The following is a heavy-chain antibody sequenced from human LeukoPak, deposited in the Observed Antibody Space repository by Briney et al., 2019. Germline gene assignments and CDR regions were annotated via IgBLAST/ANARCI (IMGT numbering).Heavy chain of an antibody. V-gene: IGHV1-8*01. CDR3: ARVKIAAAGTGGMDV. Sequence: ASVKVSCKASGYTFTSYDINWVRQATGQGLEWMGWMNPNSGNTGYAQKFQGRVTMTRNTSISTAYMELNSLRAEDTAVYYCARVKIAAAGTGGMDVWGQGTTVTVSS. CDR2: MNPNSGNT. D-gene: IGHD6-13*01. CDR1: GYTFTSYD. J-gene: IGHJ6*02.